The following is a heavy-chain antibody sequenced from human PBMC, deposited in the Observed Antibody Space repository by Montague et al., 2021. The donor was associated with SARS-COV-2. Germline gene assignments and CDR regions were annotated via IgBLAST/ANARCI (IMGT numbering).Heavy chain of an antibody. V-gene: IGHV4-34*01. J-gene: IGHJ4*02. D-gene: IGHD3-22*01. CDR2: IKQSGST. CDR3: ARGHLSVSTIVVVFTSASYYFDY. CDR1: GGSFGDDH. Sequence: SETLSLTCGVYGGSFGDDHWSWIRQPPGKGLEWIGDIKQSGSTNYNPSLKSRVTISVDTSRNQFSLKLTSVTAADTAVYFCARGHLSVSTIVVVFTSASYYFDYWGQGALVTVSS.